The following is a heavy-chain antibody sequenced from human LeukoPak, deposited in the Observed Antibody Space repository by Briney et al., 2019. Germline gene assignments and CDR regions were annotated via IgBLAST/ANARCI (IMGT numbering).Heavy chain of an antibody. J-gene: IGHJ4*02. CDR3: ARELGSTRSFGY. CDR2: MYSSGNT. V-gene: IGHV3-53*01. D-gene: IGHD3-3*01. CDR1: GFTISNTY. Sequence: GGSLRLSCAASGFTISNTYMNWVRQVPGKGLECVSVMYSSGNTYYAESVKGRFTISRDNSRNTLDLQMNSLRVEDTAVYYCARELGSTRSFGYWGQGTLVTVSS.